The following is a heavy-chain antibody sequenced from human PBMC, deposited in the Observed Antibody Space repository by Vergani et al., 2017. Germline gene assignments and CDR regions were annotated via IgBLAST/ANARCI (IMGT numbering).Heavy chain of an antibody. CDR1: GFTSSYYG. Sequence: QVHLVESGGGVVQPGRSLRLSCVVSGFTSSYYGMHWVRQAPGKGLEWVAVISDDGTQKYYADSVKGRFTISRDNSKSTLYLQMNSLRTGDTAVYYCATKSCGTPGCQIGYFREWGQGTLVTVSS. CDR2: ISDDGTQK. CDR3: ATKSCGTPGCQIGYFRE. V-gene: IGHV3-30*03. D-gene: IGHD1-1*01. J-gene: IGHJ1*01.